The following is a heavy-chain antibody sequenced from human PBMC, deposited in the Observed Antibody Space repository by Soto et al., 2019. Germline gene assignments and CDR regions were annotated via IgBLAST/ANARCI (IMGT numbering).Heavy chain of an antibody. J-gene: IGHJ4*02. V-gene: IGHV3-49*03. CDR3: CNGRSSRVFDY. CDR1: GFTFGDYL. D-gene: IGHD2-8*01. Sequence: GGSLRLSCSASGFTFGDYLMSWFRQAPGKGLEWVGFIRSKAYGETTEYAASVKGRFIISRDDSKNIAYLQLNSLKTEDTAVYYCCNGRSSRVFDYWGQGTLVTVSS. CDR2: IRSKAYGETT.